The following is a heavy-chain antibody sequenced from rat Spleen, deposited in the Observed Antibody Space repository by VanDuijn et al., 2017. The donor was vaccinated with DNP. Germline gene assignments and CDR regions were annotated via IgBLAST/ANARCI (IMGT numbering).Heavy chain of an antibody. Sequence: EVQVVESGGGLVQPGRSMTVSCAASGFTFSNSDMAWVRQAPTKGLEWVASISTSGGVSYYRDSVKGRFTISRDNAKSTLYLQMDSLRSEETATYYCARQTTALYFDYWGQGVMVTVSS. CDR3: ARQTTALYFDY. V-gene: IGHV5S11*01. D-gene: IGHD1-11*01. CDR1: GFTFSNSD. J-gene: IGHJ2*01. CDR2: ISTSGGVS.